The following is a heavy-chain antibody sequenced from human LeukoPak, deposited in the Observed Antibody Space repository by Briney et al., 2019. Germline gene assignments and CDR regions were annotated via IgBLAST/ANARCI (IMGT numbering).Heavy chain of an antibody. D-gene: IGHD5-12*01. CDR1: GFTFSSYW. J-gene: IGHJ4*02. Sequence: GGSLRLSCAASGFTFSSYWMSWVRQAPGKGLEWVANIKQDGSEKYYVDSVKGRFTISRDNAKNSLYLQLNSLRAEDTAVYYCARGSGYATEPFDYWGQGTLVTVSS. CDR3: ARGSGYATEPFDY. V-gene: IGHV3-7*01. CDR2: IKQDGSEK.